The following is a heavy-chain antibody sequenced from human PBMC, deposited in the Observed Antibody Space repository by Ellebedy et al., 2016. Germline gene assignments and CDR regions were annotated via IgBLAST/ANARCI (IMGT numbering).Heavy chain of an antibody. V-gene: IGHV3-30*03. CDR3: ARDRENECD. CDR1: GFIFSAYG. Sequence: GESLKISXGVSGFIFSAYGMHWVRQAPGKGLEWVAFISYDGRNEFYEDSVKGRFTISRDNSKNTVNLQMNSLRSEDTAVYYCARDRENECDWGQGTLVTVSS. D-gene: IGHD1-1*01. J-gene: IGHJ4*02. CDR2: ISYDGRNE.